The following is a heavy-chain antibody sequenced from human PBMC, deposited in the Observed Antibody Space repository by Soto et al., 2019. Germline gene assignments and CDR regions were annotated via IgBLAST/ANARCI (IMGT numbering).Heavy chain of an antibody. Sequence: PSETLSLTCTVSGGSISSSSYYWGWIRQPPGKGLEWIGSIYYSGSTYYNPSLKSRVTISVDTSKNQFSLKLSSVTAADTAVYYCARHDTAMVTSYFDYWGQGTLVTVSS. CDR3: ARHDTAMVTSYFDY. CDR2: IYYSGST. V-gene: IGHV4-39*01. CDR1: GGSISSSSYY. J-gene: IGHJ4*02. D-gene: IGHD5-18*01.